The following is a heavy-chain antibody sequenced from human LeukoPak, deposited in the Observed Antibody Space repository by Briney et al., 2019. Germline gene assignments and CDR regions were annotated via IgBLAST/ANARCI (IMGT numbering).Heavy chain of an antibody. CDR3: ARGPVHYFDY. CDR1: GGSIGSYY. CDR2: IYYSGST. J-gene: IGHJ4*02. V-gene: IGHV4-59*01. D-gene: IGHD2-2*01. Sequence: SETLSLTCTVSGGSIGSYYWSWIRQPPGKGLEWIGYIYYSGSTNYNPSLKSRVTISVDTSKNQFSLKLSSVTAADTAVYYCARGPVHYFDYWGQGTLVTVSS.